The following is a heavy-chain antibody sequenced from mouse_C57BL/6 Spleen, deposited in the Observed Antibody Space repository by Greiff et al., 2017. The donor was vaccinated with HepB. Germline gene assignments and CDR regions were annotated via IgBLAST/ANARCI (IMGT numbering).Heavy chain of an antibody. D-gene: IGHD2-2*01. CDR3: ARTGGLRRGGYYAMDY. V-gene: IGHV2-2*01. Sequence: VKLVESGPGLVQPSQSLSITCTVSGFSFTSYGVHWVRQSPGKGLEWLGVIWSGGSTDYNAAFISRLSISKDNSKSQVFFKMNSLQADDTAIYYCARTGGLRRGGYYAMDYWGQGTSVTVSS. J-gene: IGHJ4*01. CDR1: GFSFTSYG. CDR2: IWSGGST.